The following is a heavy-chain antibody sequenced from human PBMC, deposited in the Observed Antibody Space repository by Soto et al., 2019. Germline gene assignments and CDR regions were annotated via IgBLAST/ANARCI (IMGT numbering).Heavy chain of an antibody. V-gene: IGHV1-3*01. CDR1: GYTFTSYA. CDR3: ARGITLPTPLDY. Sequence: ASVKVSCKASGYTFTSYAIHRVRQAPGQRLEWMGWINAGNGNTKYSQKFQGRVTITRDTSASTAYMGLSSLRSEDAAVYYCARGITLPTPLDYWGQGTLVTVSS. J-gene: IGHJ4*02. CDR2: INAGNGNT. D-gene: IGHD1-20*01.